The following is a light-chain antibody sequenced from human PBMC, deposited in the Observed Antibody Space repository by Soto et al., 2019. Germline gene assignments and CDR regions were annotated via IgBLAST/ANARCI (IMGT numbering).Light chain of an antibody. Sequence: DIQMTQSPSSLSASVGDRVTITCRASQSISSYLNWYQQKPWKAPTLLIYAASSLQSGVPSRFSGSVSGTDFTLTITRLEPEDFAVFYCQQYGSSEIIFGQGTRLEIK. CDR3: QQYGSSEII. CDR1: QSISSY. CDR2: AAS. V-gene: IGKV1-39*01. J-gene: IGKJ5*01.